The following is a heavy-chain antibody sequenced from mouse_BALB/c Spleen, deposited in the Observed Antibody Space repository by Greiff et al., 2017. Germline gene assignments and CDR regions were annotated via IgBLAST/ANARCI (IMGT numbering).Heavy chain of an antibody. CDR1: GFTFSNYW. J-gene: IGHJ4*01. V-gene: IGHV6-6*02. CDR3: TRTARATEAMDY. CDR2: IRLKSNNYAT. Sequence: EVKLEESGGGLVQPGGSMKLSCVASGFTFSNYWMNWVRQSPEKGLEWVAEIRLKSNNYATHYAESVKGRFTISRDDSKSSVYLQMNNLRAEDTGIYYCTRTARATEAMDYWGQGTSVTVSS. D-gene: IGHD3-1*01.